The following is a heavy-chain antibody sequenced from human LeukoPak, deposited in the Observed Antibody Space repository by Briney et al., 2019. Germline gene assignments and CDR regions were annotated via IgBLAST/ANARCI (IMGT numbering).Heavy chain of an antibody. CDR2: IYYSGST. D-gene: IGHD3-16*01. V-gene: IGHV4-30-4*08. Sequence: SETLSLTCTVSGGSISSSSYYWGWIRQPPGKGLEWIGYIYYSGSTYYNPSLKSRVTISVDTSKNQFSLKLSSVTAADTAVYYCARDTLVWFDPWGQGTLVTVSS. CDR3: ARDTLVWFDP. J-gene: IGHJ5*02. CDR1: GGSISSSSYY.